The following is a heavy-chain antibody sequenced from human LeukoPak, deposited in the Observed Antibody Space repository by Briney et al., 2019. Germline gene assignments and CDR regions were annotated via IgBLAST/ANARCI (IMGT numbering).Heavy chain of an antibody. J-gene: IGHJ6*02. CDR2: ISGSGSNT. D-gene: IGHD2-15*01. CDR3: AKKPAAGYCIGGSCSSYSYYNGMDV. V-gene: IGHV3-23*01. Sequence: PGGSLRLSCAGSGSTLGNYAMGCVRQAPGKGLEWVSTISGSGSNTYYADSVKGRFTISRDNSKNTLYLQMNSLRAEDTAEYYCAKKPAAGYCIGGSCSSYSYYNGMDVWGQGTTVTVSS. CDR1: GSTLGNYA.